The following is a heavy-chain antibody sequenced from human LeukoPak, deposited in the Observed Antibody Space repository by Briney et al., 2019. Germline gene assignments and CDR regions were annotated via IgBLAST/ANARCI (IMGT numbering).Heavy chain of an antibody. Sequence: GGSLRLSCVASGFTFTKCAMSWIRQAPGKGLEWVAIITAAGDTAYYADSVKGRFTISRDNSRNTVYMQMDSLRAEDTAIYYCAGDRNSDWYSPLDYWGQGSQVTVSP. CDR3: AGDRNSDWYSPLDY. D-gene: IGHD6-19*01. J-gene: IGHJ4*02. V-gene: IGHV3-23*01. CDR2: ITAAGDTA. CDR1: GFTFTKCA.